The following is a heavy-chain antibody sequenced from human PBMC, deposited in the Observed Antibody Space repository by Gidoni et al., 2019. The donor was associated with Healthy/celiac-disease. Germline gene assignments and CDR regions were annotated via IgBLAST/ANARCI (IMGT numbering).Heavy chain of an antibody. J-gene: IGHJ6*02. CDR1: GFTFTSSA. CDR2: IVVGSGNT. V-gene: IGHV1-58*01. D-gene: IGHD3-3*01. CDR3: AADALIRFLEWLSPIDYYGMDV. Sequence: QMQLVQSGPEVKKPGTSVKVSCKASGFTFTSSAVQWVRQARGQRLEGIGWIVVGSGNTNYAQKFQERVTITRDMSTSTAYMELSSLRSEDTAVYYCAADALIRFLEWLSPIDYYGMDVWGQGTTVTVSS.